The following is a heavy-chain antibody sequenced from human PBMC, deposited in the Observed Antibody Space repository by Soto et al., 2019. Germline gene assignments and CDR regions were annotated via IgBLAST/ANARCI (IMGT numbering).Heavy chain of an antibody. CDR1: GYAFTDYF. J-gene: IGHJ4*02. Sequence: QVQLVQSGAEVKKPGASVKVSCKHSGYAFTDYFIQWVRQAPGQGLEWVAWINPNDGGTNYAQKVQGRVAVTTDTYISTAYMELSRLTSDDTAVYYCARDPWDDGGATLDYFGQGTLVTVSS. V-gene: IGHV1-2*02. CDR3: ARDPWDDGGATLDY. D-gene: IGHD1-1*01. CDR2: INPNDGGT.